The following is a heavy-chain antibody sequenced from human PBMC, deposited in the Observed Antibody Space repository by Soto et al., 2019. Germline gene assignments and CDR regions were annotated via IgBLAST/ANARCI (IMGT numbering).Heavy chain of an antibody. CDR3: ARDDSLETVFFDY. D-gene: IGHD1-1*01. CDR2: IKQDGSEK. J-gene: IGHJ4*02. CDR1: GFTFSSYW. Sequence: EVQLVESGGGLVQPGGSLRLSCAASGFTFSSYWMSWVRQAPGKGLEWVANIKQDGSEKYYVDSVKGRFTISRDNAKNSLYLKMNSLRAEDTAVYYCARDDSLETVFFDYWGQGTLVTVSS. V-gene: IGHV3-7*01.